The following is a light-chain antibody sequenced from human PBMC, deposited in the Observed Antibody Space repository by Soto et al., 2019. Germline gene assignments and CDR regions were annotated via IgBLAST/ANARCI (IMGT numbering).Light chain of an antibody. CDR1: QTISSY. Sequence: DIPMTQSPSSLSASVGDRVTITCRASQTISSYLNWYQQKPGKAPKLLIYAASSLQSGVPSRFSGSGSGTDFTLTISSLQPEDFATYYCQQSHSIPYTFSQGTKLEIK. CDR2: AAS. J-gene: IGKJ2*01. CDR3: QQSHSIPYT. V-gene: IGKV1-39*01.